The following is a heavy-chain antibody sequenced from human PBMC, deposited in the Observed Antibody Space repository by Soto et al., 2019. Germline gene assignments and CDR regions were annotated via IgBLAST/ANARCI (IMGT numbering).Heavy chain of an antibody. CDR3: ARQRPYSSSRYYYGMDV. CDR2: IYPGDSDT. CDR1: GYSFTSYW. Sequence: HGESLKISCKGSGYSFTSYWIGWVRQMPGKGLEWMGIIYPGDSDTRYSPSFQGQVTISADKSISTAYLQWSSLKASDTAMYYCARQRPYSSSRYYYGMDVWGQGTTVTVSS. J-gene: IGHJ6*02. D-gene: IGHD6-13*01. V-gene: IGHV5-51*01.